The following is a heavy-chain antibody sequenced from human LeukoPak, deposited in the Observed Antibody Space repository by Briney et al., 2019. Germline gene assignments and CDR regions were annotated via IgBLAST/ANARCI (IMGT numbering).Heavy chain of an antibody. V-gene: IGHV4-31*03. CDR3: ATTLREVRYYDSSGYNFDY. CDR1: GGSISSGGYY. D-gene: IGHD3-22*01. Sequence: SETLSLTCTVSGGSISSGGYYWSWIRQHPGKGLEWIGYIYYSGSTYYNPSLKSRVTISVDTSKNQFSLKLSSVTAADTAVYYCATTLREVRYYDSSGYNFDYWGQGTLVTVSS. CDR2: IYYSGST. J-gene: IGHJ4*02.